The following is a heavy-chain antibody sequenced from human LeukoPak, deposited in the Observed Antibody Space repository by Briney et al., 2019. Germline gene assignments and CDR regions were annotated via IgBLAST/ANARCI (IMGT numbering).Heavy chain of an antibody. CDR2: INPNSGGT. V-gene: IGHV1-2*04. CDR1: GYTFTGYY. J-gene: IGHJ6*02. Sequence: ASVKVSCKASGYTFTGYYMRWVRQAPGQGLEWMGWINPNSGGTNYAQKFQGWVTMTRDTSISTAYMELSRLRSDDTAVYYCARERYCSGGSCTHYYYYGMDVWGQGTTVTVSS. CDR3: ARERYCSGGSCTHYYYYGMDV. D-gene: IGHD2-15*01.